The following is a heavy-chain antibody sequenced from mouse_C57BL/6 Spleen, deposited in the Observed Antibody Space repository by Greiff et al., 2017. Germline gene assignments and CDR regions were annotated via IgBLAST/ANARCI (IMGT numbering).Heavy chain of an antibody. J-gene: IGHJ2*01. Sequence: VQLQQSAAELVKPGASVQMSCKASGYTFTSSWITWVKQRPGQGLEWIGDLYPGSGSTNSNEKFKSKATLTVDTSSSPAYIHLSSLTSEDSAVYYCSREKVTTVVAPAYWGQGTILTVSA. CDR1: GYTFTSSW. CDR3: SREKVTTVVAPAY. CDR2: LYPGSGST. V-gene: IGHV1-55*01. D-gene: IGHD1-1*01.